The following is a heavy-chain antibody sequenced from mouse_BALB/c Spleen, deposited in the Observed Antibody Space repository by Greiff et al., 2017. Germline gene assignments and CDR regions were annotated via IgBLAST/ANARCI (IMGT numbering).Heavy chain of an antibody. CDR1: GYTFTSYW. Sequence: QVQLQQSGAELVKPGASVKLSCKASGYTFTSYWMHWVKQRPGQGLEWIGEINPSNGRTNYNEKFKSKATLTVDKSSSTAYMQLSSLTSEDSAVYYCAREGEIKGYPYFDYWGQGTTLTVSS. V-gene: IGHV1S81*02. D-gene: IGHD1-3*01. CDR3: AREGEIKGYPYFDY. CDR2: INPSNGRT. J-gene: IGHJ2*01.